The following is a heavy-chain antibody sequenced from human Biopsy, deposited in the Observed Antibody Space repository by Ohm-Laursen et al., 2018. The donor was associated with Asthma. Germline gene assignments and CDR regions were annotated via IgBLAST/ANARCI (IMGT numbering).Heavy chain of an antibody. CDR2: INSVFGTT. V-gene: IGHV1-69*13. CDR1: GGTFNTYV. J-gene: IGHJ4*02. D-gene: IGHD2-2*01. Sequence: ASVKVSCKSLGGTFNTYVIGWARQAPGQGLEWMGGINSVFGTTTYPQKFQDRVTITADDSTSAVYMELSSLRSEDTAVYYCARKAGSCISRTCYSLDFWGQGTLVTVSS. CDR3: ARKAGSCISRTCYSLDF.